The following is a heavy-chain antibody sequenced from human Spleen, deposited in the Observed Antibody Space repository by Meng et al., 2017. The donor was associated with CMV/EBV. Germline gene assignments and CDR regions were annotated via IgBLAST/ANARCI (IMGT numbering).Heavy chain of an antibody. V-gene: IGHV4-4*02. J-gene: IGHJ4*02. D-gene: IGHD4-23*01. CDR3: ARVADYGGNCFDY. CDR2: IYHSGYT. Sequence: SETLSLTCAVSGGSISTSNWWSCVRQSPEKGLEWIGEIYHSGYTNYNPSLKSRVSMSVDRSKRQFSLRLTSVTAADTAVYFCARVADYGGNCFDYWGPGTLVTVSS. CDR1: GGSISTSNW.